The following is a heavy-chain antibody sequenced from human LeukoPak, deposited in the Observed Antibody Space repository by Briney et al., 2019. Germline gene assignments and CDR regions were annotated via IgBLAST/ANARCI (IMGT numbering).Heavy chain of an antibody. CDR3: ARGRSGGYYDSSGYLTPIGPHPLSDY. V-gene: IGHV3-11*01. CDR1: GFTFSDYY. J-gene: IGHJ4*02. D-gene: IGHD3-22*01. CDR2: ISSSGSTI. Sequence: GGSLRLSCAASGFTFSDYYMSWIRQAPGKGLEWVSYISSSGSTIYYADSVKGRFTISRDNAKNSLYLQMNSLRAEDTAVYYCARGRSGGYYDSSGYLTPIGPHPLSDYWGQGTLVTVSS.